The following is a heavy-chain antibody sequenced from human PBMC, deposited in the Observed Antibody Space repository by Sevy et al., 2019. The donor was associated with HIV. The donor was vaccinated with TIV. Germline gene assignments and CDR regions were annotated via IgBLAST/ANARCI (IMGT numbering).Heavy chain of an antibody. CDR3: AKGSAYDIVNGFRNFDF. V-gene: IGHV3-23*01. J-gene: IGHJ4*02. CDR1: GFTFSSHA. D-gene: IGHD3-9*01. CDR2: ISGSGVST. Sequence: GGSLRLSCAASGFTFSSHAMSWVRQAPGKGLEWVSDISGSGVSTYYADSVKGRFTISRDNSKNTLYLQMYSLRAEDTAVYYCAKGSAYDIVNGFRNFDFWGQGALVTVSS.